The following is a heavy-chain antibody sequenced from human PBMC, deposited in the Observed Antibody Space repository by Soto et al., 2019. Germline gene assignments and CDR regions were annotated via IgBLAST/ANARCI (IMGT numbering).Heavy chain of an antibody. V-gene: IGHV3-23*01. Sequence: GGSLRLSCSASVFTFSSYAMSWFRQAPGKGLEWVSAISGSGGSTYYADSVKGRFTISRDNSKNTLYLQMNSLRAEDTAVYYCATRIMTRGSYYFDYWGQGTLVTVSS. CDR1: VFTFSSYA. D-gene: IGHD2-21*02. J-gene: IGHJ4*02. CDR3: ATRIMTRGSYYFDY. CDR2: ISGSGGST.